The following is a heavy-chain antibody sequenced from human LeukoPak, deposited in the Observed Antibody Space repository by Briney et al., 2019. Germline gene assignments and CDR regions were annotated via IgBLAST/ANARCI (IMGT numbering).Heavy chain of an antibody. CDR1: GFTFSSYW. CDR2: IKQDGSEK. J-gene: IGHJ6*03. CDR3: ARMMYSSSWYQSYYYYMDV. D-gene: IGHD6-13*01. Sequence: GGSLRLSCAASGFTFSSYWMSWVRQAPGKGLEWVANIKQDGSEKYYVDSVKGRFTISRDNAKNSLYLQMNSLRAEDTAVYYCARMMYSSSWYQSYYYYMDVWGKGTTVTIS. V-gene: IGHV3-7*01.